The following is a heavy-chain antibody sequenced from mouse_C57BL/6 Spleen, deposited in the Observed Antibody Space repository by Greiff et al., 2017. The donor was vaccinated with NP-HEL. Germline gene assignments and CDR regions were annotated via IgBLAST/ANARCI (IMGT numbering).Heavy chain of an antibody. CDR1: GYTFTSYW. CDR2: IDPSDSET. J-gene: IGHJ1*03. D-gene: IGHD2-2*01. CDR3: ARAGYYGYDGWYFDV. Sequence: QVQLQQPGAELVRPGSSVKLSCKASGYTFTSYWMHWVKQRPIQGLEWIGNIDPSDSETHYNQKFKDKATLTVDNSSSTAYMQLSSLTSEDSAVYYCARAGYYGYDGWYFDVWGTGTTVTVSS. V-gene: IGHV1-52*01.